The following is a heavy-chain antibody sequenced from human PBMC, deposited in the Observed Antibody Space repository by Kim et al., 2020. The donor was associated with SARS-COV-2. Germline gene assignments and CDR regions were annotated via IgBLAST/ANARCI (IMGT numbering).Heavy chain of an antibody. Sequence: GGSLRLSCAASGFAVYRFAMNWVRQAPGKGLEWISAITNNNGKTYYQDSVKGRFTISRDESKNIVFLHMNSLRVEDMAIYYCAKDHPSPGWPTFGDWGQGTLVAVSS. CDR3: AKDHPSPGWPTFGD. CDR1: GFAVYRFA. D-gene: IGHD6-19*01. J-gene: IGHJ4*02. V-gene: IGHV3-23*01. CDR2: ITNNNGKT.